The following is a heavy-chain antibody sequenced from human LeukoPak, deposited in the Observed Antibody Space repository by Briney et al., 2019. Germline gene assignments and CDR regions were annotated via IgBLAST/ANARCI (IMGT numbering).Heavy chain of an antibody. CDR2: IYTSGST. J-gene: IGHJ3*02. CDR1: GYSISSGYY. D-gene: IGHD3-22*01. V-gene: IGHV4-4*07. Sequence: SETLSLTCTVSGYSISSGYYWGWIRPPAGKELEWIGRIYTSGSTNYNPSLKSRATMSVDTSKNQFSLKLSSVTAADTAVYYCAREGRYYDSSGYYHRAFDIWGQGTMVTVSS. CDR3: AREGRYYDSSGYYHRAFDI.